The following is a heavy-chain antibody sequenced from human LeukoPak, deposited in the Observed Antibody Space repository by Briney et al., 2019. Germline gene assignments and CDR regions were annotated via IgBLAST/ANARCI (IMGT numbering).Heavy chain of an antibody. J-gene: IGHJ2*01. D-gene: IGHD3-9*01. CDR3: ARQYSDILTGYHRGELYWYFDL. CDR2: IDHSGST. V-gene: IGHV4-38-2*01. Sequence: PSETLSLTCAVYGGSFSGYYWGWIRQPPGKGLEWTGSIDHSGSTYYNPSLKSRITISVDTSKNQFSLKLSSVTAADTAVYYCARQYSDILTGYHRGELYWYFDLWGRGTLVTVSS. CDR1: GGSFSGYY.